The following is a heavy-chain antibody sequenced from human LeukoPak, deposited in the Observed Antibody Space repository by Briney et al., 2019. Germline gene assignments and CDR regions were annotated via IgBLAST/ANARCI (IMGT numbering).Heavy chain of an antibody. V-gene: IGHV3-48*01. J-gene: IGHJ3*02. Sequence: GGSLRLSCAASGFTFSSYAMNWVRQAPGKGLEWVSYISSSSSAIYYADSVKGRFTISRDNAKNSLYLQMNSLRAEDTAVYYCARAFCSGGTCYGAFDIWGQGTMVTVSS. CDR2: ISSSSSAI. CDR3: ARAFCSGGTCYGAFDI. CDR1: GFTFSSYA. D-gene: IGHD2-15*01.